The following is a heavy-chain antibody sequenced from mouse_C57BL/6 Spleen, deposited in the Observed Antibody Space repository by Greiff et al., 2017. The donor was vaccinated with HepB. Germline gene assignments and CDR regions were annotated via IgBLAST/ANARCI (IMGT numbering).Heavy chain of an antibody. V-gene: IGHV5-9-1*02. J-gene: IGHJ4*01. CDR2: ISSGGDYI. CDR3: TRVEGYDYDDYAIDY. D-gene: IGHD2-4*01. Sequence: EVQLVESGAGLVKPGGSLKLSCAASGFTFSSYAMSWVRQTPEKRLEWVAYISSGGDYIYYADTVKGRFTISRDNARNTLYLQMSSLKSEDTAMYYCTRVEGYDYDDYAIDYWGQGTSVPVSS. CDR1: GFTFSSYA.